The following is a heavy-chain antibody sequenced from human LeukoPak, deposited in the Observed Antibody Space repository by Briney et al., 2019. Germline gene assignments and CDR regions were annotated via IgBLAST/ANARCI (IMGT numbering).Heavy chain of an antibody. V-gene: IGHV3-23*01. CDR3: AKDRVEYSSSSIPLDAFDI. CDR2: ISGSGGST. D-gene: IGHD6-6*01. CDR1: GLTFSSYA. Sequence: GGSLRLFCAASGLTFSSYAMSWLRQAPGKGLEWVSSISGSGGSTYYADSVKGRFTISRDNSKNTLYLQMNSLRAEDTAVYYCAKDRVEYSSSSIPLDAFDIWGQETMVTVSS. J-gene: IGHJ3*02.